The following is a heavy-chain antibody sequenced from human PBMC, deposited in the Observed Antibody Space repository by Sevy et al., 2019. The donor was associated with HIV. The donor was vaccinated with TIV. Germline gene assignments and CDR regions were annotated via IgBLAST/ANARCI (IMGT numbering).Heavy chain of an antibody. D-gene: IGHD5-18*01. V-gene: IGHV3-23*01. CDR1: GFTFSNSA. CDR2: ISGSGNSA. CDR3: AKGGRSYGDSYFDH. Sequence: GESLKISCAASGFTFSNSAMTWVRQAPGKGMAWVFVISGSGNSAYYADSVKGRFTISRDNSKNTLSLLMNSLRAEDTAVYYCAKGGRSYGDSYFDHWGQGTLVTVSS. J-gene: IGHJ4*02.